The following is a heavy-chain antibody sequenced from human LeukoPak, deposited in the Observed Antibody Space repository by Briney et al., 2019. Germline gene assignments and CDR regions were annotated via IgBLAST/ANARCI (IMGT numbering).Heavy chain of an antibody. J-gene: IGHJ6*03. V-gene: IGHV3-74*01. Sequence: GGSLRLSCAASGFTFSSYWMHWVRQAPGKGLVWVSRINSDGSSTSYADSVKGRFTISRDNSKNTLYLQMNSLRAEDTAVYYCARDDSSSKYYYYYMDVWGKGTTVTVSS. CDR3: ARDDSSSKYYYYYMDV. D-gene: IGHD6-6*01. CDR1: GFTFSSYW. CDR2: INSDGSST.